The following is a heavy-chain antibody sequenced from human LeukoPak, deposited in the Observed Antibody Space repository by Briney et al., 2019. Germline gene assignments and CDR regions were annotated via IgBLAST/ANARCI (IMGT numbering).Heavy chain of an antibody. Sequence: GGSLRLSCAASGFTFSNYGMHWVRQAPGKGLEWVAFIGYDGNNKYYADSVKGRFTISRDNSKNTLYLQTNSLRAEDTAVYYCATGTYYNVLTGYSRRRHFEYWGQGTLVTVSS. CDR2: IGYDGNNK. D-gene: IGHD3-9*01. CDR3: ATGTYYNVLTGYSRRRHFEY. CDR1: GFTFSNYG. J-gene: IGHJ4*02. V-gene: IGHV3-30*02.